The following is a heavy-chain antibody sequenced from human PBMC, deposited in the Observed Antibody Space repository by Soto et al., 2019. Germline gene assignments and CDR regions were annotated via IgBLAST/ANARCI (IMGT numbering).Heavy chain of an antibody. J-gene: IGHJ4*02. CDR2: IYHSGST. CDR1: GGSISSGGYS. V-gene: IGHV4-30-2*01. D-gene: IGHD3-16*01. Sequence: SETLSLTCAVSGGSISSGGYSWSWIRQPPGKGLEWIGYIYHSGSTYYNPSLKSRVTISVDRSKNQFSLKLSSVTAADTAVYYCARGGLYFDYRGQGTLVTVSS. CDR3: ARGGLYFDY.